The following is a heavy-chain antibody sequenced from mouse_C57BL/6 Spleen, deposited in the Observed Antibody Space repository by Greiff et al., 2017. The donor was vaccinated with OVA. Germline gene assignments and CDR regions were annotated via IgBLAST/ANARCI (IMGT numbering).Heavy chain of an antibody. Sequence: VQLQQSGTVLARPGASVKMSCKTSGYTFTSYWMHWVKQRPGQGLEWIGAIYPGNSDTSYNQKFKGKAKLTAVTSASTAYMELSSLTNEDSAVYYCARGGSYGNQGRFDYWGQGTTLTVSS. CDR3: ARGGSYGNQGRFDY. CDR1: GYTFTSYW. CDR2: IYPGNSDT. J-gene: IGHJ2*01. D-gene: IGHD2-1*01. V-gene: IGHV1-5*01.